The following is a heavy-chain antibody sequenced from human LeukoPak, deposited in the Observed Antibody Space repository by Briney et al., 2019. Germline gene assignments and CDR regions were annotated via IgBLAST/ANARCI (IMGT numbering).Heavy chain of an antibody. Sequence: GGSLRLSCAASGFTFSSFNMNWVRQAPGKGLEWASSISSSSDYIFDADSVKGRFTISRDNAKNSLFLHMNSLRVDDTAIYFCARARVDYLTDYWGQGTLVTVSS. CDR3: ARARVDYLTDY. CDR1: GFTFSSFN. J-gene: IGHJ4*02. CDR2: ISSSSDYI. D-gene: IGHD2/OR15-2a*01. V-gene: IGHV3-21*01.